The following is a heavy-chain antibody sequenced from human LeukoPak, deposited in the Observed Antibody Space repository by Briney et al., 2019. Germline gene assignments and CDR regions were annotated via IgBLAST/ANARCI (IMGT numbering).Heavy chain of an antibody. Sequence: GGSLRLSCAASGFTFSDYYMSWIRQAPGKGLEWVAVISYDGSNKYYADSVKGRFTISRDNSKNTLYLQMNSLRAEDTAVYYCAREGLYYDRRRSYYYYGMDVWGQGTTVTVSS. V-gene: IGHV3-30-3*01. CDR1: GFTFSDYY. J-gene: IGHJ6*02. CDR2: ISYDGSNK. D-gene: IGHD3-22*01. CDR3: AREGLYYDRRRSYYYYGMDV.